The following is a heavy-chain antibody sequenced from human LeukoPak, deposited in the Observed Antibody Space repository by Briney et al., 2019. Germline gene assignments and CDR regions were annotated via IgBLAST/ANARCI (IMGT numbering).Heavy chain of an antibody. V-gene: IGHV3-48*01. CDR1: GFTFSSHS. CDR3: ARMSGSRLPGY. Sequence: GGSLRLSCAASGFTFSSHSMNWVRQAPGKGLEWVSYISSSSSARYYADSVKGRFTISRDDARNSLYLQMNSLRAEDTAAYCCARMSGSRLPGYWGQGTLVTVSS. D-gene: IGHD3-3*01. CDR2: ISSSSSAR. J-gene: IGHJ4*02.